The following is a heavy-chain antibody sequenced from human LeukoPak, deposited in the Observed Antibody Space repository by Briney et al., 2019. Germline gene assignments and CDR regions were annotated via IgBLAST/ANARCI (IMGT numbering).Heavy chain of an antibody. Sequence: GGSLRLSCAASGFSFADATMHWVRQVPGKGLEWVSGINWNSGTMGYADSVKGRFTVSRDNAKNSLYLQMNSLKTEDTALYYCAKDPYMDVWGKGTTVTASS. CDR2: INWNSGTM. CDR1: GFSFADAT. J-gene: IGHJ6*03. CDR3: AKDPYMDV. V-gene: IGHV3-9*01.